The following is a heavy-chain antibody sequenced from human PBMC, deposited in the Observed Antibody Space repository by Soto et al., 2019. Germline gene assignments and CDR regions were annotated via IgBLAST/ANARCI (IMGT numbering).Heavy chain of an antibody. CDR3: ARDIIEYSSGYYYYYGIDV. CDR2: INAGNGNT. J-gene: IGHJ6*02. D-gene: IGHD6-19*01. CDR1: GYTFTSYA. V-gene: IGHV1-3*01. Sequence: QVQLVQSGAEVKKPGASVKVSCKASGYTFTSYAMHWVRQAPGQRLEWMGWINAGNGNTKYSQKFQGRVTITRDTSASTAYMELSSLRSEDTAVYYCARDIIEYSSGYYYYYGIDVWGQGTTVTVSS.